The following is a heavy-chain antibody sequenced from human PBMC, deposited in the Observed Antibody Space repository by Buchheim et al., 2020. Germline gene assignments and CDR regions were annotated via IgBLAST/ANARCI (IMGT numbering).Heavy chain of an antibody. V-gene: IGHV3-33*01. Sequence: QVHLVESGGGVVQPGRSLRLSCAASGFTFSRFGMHWVRQAPGKGLEWVAVIWYDGSQKYYADSVKGRFTISRDNSKNTMFPQMNSLRAEDTAVYYCASGDSSGHYYGASDYWGQGTL. J-gene: IGHJ4*02. CDR3: ASGDSSGHYYGASDY. CDR1: GFTFSRFG. D-gene: IGHD3-22*01. CDR2: IWYDGSQK.